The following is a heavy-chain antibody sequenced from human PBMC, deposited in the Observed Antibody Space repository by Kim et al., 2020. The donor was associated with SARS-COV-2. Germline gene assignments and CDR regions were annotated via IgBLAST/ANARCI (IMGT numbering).Heavy chain of an antibody. J-gene: IGHJ3*01. CDR1: EFPFSDYN. D-gene: IGHD6-25*01. V-gene: IGHV3-21*01. CDR3: TRDHGFKANAFEV. Sequence: GGSLRLSCAASEFPFSDYNMNWVRRAPGRGLEWVSSISSSGRSRYYPDSMKGRFTISRDNDKKSVFLQLNSLRADDTAVYYCTRDHGFKANAFEVWGQGTIVTVSS. CDR2: ISSSGRSR.